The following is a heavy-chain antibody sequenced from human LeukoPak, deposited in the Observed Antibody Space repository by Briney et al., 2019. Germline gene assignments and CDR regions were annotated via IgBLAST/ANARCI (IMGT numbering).Heavy chain of an antibody. D-gene: IGHD3-3*01. Sequence: SETLSLTCTVSGGSISSYYWSWIRQPAGKGLEWIGRIYTSGSTNYNPSLKSRVTMSVDTSKNQFSLKLSSVTAADMAVYYCASRPGYDFWSGYNYWGQGTLVTVSS. J-gene: IGHJ4*02. CDR1: GGSISSYY. CDR3: ASRPGYDFWSGYNY. V-gene: IGHV4-4*07. CDR2: IYTSGST.